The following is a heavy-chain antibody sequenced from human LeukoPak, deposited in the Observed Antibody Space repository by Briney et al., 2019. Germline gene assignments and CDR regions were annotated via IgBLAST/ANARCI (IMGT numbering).Heavy chain of an antibody. CDR1: GFTFSSYG. CDR2: IRYDGSNK. CDR3: AKDYCGGDCYHFDY. J-gene: IGHJ4*02. V-gene: IGHV3-30*02. Sequence: PGGSLRLSCAASGFTFSSYGMHWVRQAPGKGLEWVTFIRYDGSNKYYADSVKGRFTISRDNSKNTLYLQMNSLRAEDTAVYYCAKDYCGGDCYHFDYWGQGTLVTVSS. D-gene: IGHD2-21*02.